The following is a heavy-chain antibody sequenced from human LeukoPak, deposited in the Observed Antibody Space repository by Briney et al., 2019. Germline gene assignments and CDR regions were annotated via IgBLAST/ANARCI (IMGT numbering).Heavy chain of an antibody. CDR3: ATGPPPRAYCGGDSYSARFDY. J-gene: IGHJ4*02. D-gene: IGHD2-21*02. CDR2: FVPEGGET. Sequence: ASVKLSCSVAGSTLTELSIHWVRQGPGKGQEWMGGFVPEGGETSYAQKFPGRVTMTEDTSTNTAYMELSSLRSEDTAVYYCATGPPPRAYCGGDSYSARFDYWGQGTLVTVSS. V-gene: IGHV1-24*01. CDR1: GSTLTELS.